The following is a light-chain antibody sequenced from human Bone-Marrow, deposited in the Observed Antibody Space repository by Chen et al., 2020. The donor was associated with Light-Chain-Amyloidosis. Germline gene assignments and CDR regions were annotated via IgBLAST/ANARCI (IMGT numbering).Light chain of an antibody. CDR3: QSADSRGTYEVI. Sequence: SYALTQPPSVSVSPGQTARITCSGDDLPTKYAYWYQQKPGQAPVLVIHRDTERPSGMSDRFHGTRTGKTATLTISGVQAEDEADYHSQSADSRGTYEVIFGRGTKMTVL. J-gene: IGLJ2*01. V-gene: IGLV3-25*03. CDR1: DLPTKY. CDR2: RDT.